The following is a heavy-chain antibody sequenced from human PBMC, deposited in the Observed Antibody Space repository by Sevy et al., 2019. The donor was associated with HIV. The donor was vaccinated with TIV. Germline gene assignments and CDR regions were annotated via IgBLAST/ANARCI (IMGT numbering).Heavy chain of an antibody. Sequence: GGSLRLSCAASGFTFSSYGMHWVRQAPGKGLEWVAVISYDATKKFYADSVKGRFTISRDTSKNTLYLQMDSLRDEDTAVYYCARGLTVAVVNGADYWGQGALVTVS. D-gene: IGHD6-19*01. V-gene: IGHV3-33*05. J-gene: IGHJ4*02. CDR1: GFTFSSYG. CDR2: ISYDATKK. CDR3: ARGLTVAVVNGADY.